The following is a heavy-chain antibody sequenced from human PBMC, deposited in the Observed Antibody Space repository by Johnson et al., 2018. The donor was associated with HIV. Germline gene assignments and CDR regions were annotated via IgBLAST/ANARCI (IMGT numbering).Heavy chain of an antibody. D-gene: IGHD3-10*01. CDR3: ARRVGWTFEEAFDI. CDR1: GFTFSSSW. V-gene: IGHV3-7*05. Sequence: VQLVESGGGLVQPGRSLRLSCAASGFTFSSSWMNWVRQAPGKGLEWVANIKQDGSQKSYVDSVKGRFTISRDNAKTSLYLQMDSLRAEDTAVYYCARRVGWTFEEAFDIGGQGTAVTVSP. CDR2: IKQDGSQK. J-gene: IGHJ3*02.